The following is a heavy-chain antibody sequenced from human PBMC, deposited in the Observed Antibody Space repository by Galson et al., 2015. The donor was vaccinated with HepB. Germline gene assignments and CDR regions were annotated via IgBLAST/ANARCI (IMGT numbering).Heavy chain of an antibody. CDR3: ARGFEYNWNYVLYYYYYMDV. Sequence: SVKVSCKASGYTFTSYAMNWVRQAPGQGLEWMGWINTNTGNPTYAQGFTGRFVFSLDTSVSTAYLQISSLKAEDTAVYYCARGFEYNWNYVLYYYYYMDVWGKGTTVTVSS. D-gene: IGHD1-7*01. J-gene: IGHJ6*03. CDR1: GYTFTSYA. V-gene: IGHV7-4-1*02. CDR2: INTNTGNP.